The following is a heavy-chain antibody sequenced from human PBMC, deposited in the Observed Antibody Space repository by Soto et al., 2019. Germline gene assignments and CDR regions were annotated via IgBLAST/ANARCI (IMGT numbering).Heavy chain of an antibody. CDR3: ARTRGYSDYDLDY. CDR1: GFTFSSYA. D-gene: IGHD5-12*01. Sequence: EVQLLESGGGLVQPGGSLRLSCAASGFTFSSYAMTWVRQAPGKGLEWVSAISYSGVSTYYADSVKGRFTISGDSSENTLSLPMNSRRVDDTDVYYWARTRGYSDYDLDYWGQGTLGTVSS. J-gene: IGHJ4*02. V-gene: IGHV3-23*01. CDR2: ISYSGVST.